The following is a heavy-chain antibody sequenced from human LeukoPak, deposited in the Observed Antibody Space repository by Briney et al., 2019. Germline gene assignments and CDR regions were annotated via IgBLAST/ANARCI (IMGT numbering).Heavy chain of an antibody. J-gene: IGHJ4*02. CDR1: GFTISSYY. Sequence: GGSLRLSCAASGFTISSYYMSWVRQAPGKGLEWVSVIYSDGDIYYADSVRGRFTISRDISKNTQNLQMDSLKTEDTGVYYCARDTDITSSRFFDLWGLGTLVTISS. D-gene: IGHD6-6*01. CDR2: IYSDGDI. CDR3: ARDTDITSSRFFDL. V-gene: IGHV3-66*02.